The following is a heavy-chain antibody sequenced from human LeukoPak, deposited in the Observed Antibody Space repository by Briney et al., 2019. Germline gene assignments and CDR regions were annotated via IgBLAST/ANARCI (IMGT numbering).Heavy chain of an antibody. CDR2: ISSSGTNI. J-gene: IGHJ4*02. CDR1: GFIFSDYY. Sequence: GGSLSLSCAASGFIFSDYYMSWIRQAPGEGLEWVSYISSSGTNIYYADSGKGRFTSSRDNAKNSLYLQMNSLRAEDTAVYYCARRRDSGSLQHFDYWGQGTLVTVSS. CDR3: ARRRDSGSLQHFDY. V-gene: IGHV3-11*01. D-gene: IGHD1-26*01.